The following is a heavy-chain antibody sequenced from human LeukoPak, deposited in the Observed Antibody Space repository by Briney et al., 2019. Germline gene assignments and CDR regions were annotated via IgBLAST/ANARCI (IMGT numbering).Heavy chain of an antibody. D-gene: IGHD3-10*01. CDR2: ISGSGGST. CDR1: GFTFSSYA. V-gene: IGHV3-23*01. J-gene: IGHJ4*02. CDR3: AKKSRGSGSYYGDY. Sequence: GGSLRLSCAASGFTFSSYAMSWVRQAPGKGLEWVSAISGSGGSTYYADSVKGRFTISRDKSKNTLYLQMNSLRAEDTAVYYCAKKSRGSGSYYGDYWGQGILVTVSS.